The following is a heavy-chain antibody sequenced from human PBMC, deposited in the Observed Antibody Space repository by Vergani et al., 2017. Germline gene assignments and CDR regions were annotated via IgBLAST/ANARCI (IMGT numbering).Heavy chain of an antibody. CDR2: IKSKTDGGTT. J-gene: IGHJ5*02. Sequence: EVQLVESGGGLVKPGGSLRLSCAASGFTFSNAWMSWVRQAPGKGLEWVGRIKSKTDGGTTDYAAPVKGRFTISRDDSKNTLYLQMNSLKTEDTAVYYCARGGGYYDFWSGYRGSGENWFDPWGQGTLVTVSS. D-gene: IGHD3-3*01. V-gene: IGHV3-15*01. CDR1: GFTFSNAW. CDR3: ARGGGYYDFWSGYRGSGENWFDP.